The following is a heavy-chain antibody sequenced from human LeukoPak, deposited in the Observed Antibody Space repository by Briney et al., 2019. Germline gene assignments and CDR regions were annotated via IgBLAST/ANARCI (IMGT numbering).Heavy chain of an antibody. CDR1: GFTFSSYS. CDR3: ARDIAYCGGDCYSGYFQH. CDR2: ISSSSSYI. V-gene: IGHV3-21*01. Sequence: GGSLRLSCAASGFTFSSYSMNWVRQAPGKGLEWVSSISSSSSYIYYADSVKGRFTISRDNAKNSQYLQMNSLRAEDTAVYYCARDIAYCGGDCYSGYFQHWGQGTLVTVSS. D-gene: IGHD2-21*01. J-gene: IGHJ1*01.